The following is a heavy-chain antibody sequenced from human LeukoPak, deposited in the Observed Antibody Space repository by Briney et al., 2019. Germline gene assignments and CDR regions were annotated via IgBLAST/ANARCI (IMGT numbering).Heavy chain of an antibody. CDR3: ANGLGGSAAEFDY. J-gene: IGHJ4*02. CDR1: GFTFSSYG. CDR2: ISYDGSNK. V-gene: IGHV3-30*18. Sequence: GGSLRLSCAASGFTFSSYGMHWVRQAPGKGLEWVAVISYDGSNKYYADSVKGRFTISRDNSKNTLCLQMNSLRAEDTAVYYCANGLGGSAAEFDYWGQGTLVIVSS. D-gene: IGHD1-26*01.